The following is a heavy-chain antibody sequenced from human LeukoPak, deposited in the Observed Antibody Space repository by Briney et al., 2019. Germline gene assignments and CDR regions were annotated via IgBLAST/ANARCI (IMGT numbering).Heavy chain of an antibody. Sequence: SVKVSCKASGGTFSSYAISWVRQAPGQGLEWMGMIIPILGIANYAQKFQGRVTITADKSTSTAYMELSSLRSEDTAVYYCARHPFMSPFAYWGQGTLVTVSS. J-gene: IGHJ4*02. CDR1: GGTFSSYA. D-gene: IGHD3-10*02. V-gene: IGHV1-69*04. CDR2: IIPILGIA. CDR3: ARHPFMSPFAY.